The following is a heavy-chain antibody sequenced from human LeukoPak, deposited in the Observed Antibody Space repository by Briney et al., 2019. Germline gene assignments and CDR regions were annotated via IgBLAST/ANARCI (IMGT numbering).Heavy chain of an antibody. CDR1: GFTFSDYS. CDR2: FSTSSSTI. D-gene: IGHD3-16*01. Sequence: GGSLRLSCAASGFTFSDYSMNWVRQAPGKGLEWVSYFSTSSSTISYADSVKGRFTISRDNAKNSLYLQMYSLRAEDTAVYYCARDSLYAFDFWGQGTMVTVSS. V-gene: IGHV3-48*01. J-gene: IGHJ3*01. CDR3: ARDSLYAFDF.